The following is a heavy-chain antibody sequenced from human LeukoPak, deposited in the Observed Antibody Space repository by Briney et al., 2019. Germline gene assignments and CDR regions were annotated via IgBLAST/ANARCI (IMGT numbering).Heavy chain of an antibody. Sequence: ASVKVSCKASGGTFNSYAISWVRQAPGQGLEWMGGIIPMSDTANYPQKFRGRLTITADIPTSTVYMELSSLRSEDTAVYYCARSRGGSYPGDYWGQGTLVTVSS. V-gene: IGHV1-69*06. J-gene: IGHJ4*02. D-gene: IGHD1-26*01. CDR1: GGTFNSYA. CDR2: IIPMSDTA. CDR3: ARSRGGSYPGDY.